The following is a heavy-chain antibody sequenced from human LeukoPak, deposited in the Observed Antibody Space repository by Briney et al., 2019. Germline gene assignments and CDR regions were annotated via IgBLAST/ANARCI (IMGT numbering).Heavy chain of an antibody. Sequence: ASVKVSCKVSGYTLTELSMHWVRQAPGKGLEWMGGFDPEDGETIYAQKLQGRVTMTEDTSTDTAYMELSSLRSEDTAVYYCATDLEGTTPTPDAFDIWGQGTMVTVSS. D-gene: IGHD1-1*01. CDR3: ATDLEGTTPTPDAFDI. V-gene: IGHV1-24*01. CDR1: GYTLTELS. J-gene: IGHJ3*02. CDR2: FDPEDGET.